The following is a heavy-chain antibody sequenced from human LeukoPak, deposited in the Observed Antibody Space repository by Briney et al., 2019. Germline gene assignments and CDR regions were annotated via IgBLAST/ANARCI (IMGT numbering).Heavy chain of an antibody. V-gene: IGHV3-74*01. D-gene: IGHD3-22*01. CDR3: ARVQYYYDSSGYRRYYFDY. CDR1: GFTFSSYW. Sequence: GGSLRLSCAASGFTFSSYWMHWVRQAPGKGLVWVSRINSDGSSTSYADSVKGRFTISRDNAKNTLYLQMNSLRAEDTAVYYCARVQYYYDSSGYRRYYFDYWGQGTLVTVSS. CDR2: INSDGSST. J-gene: IGHJ4*02.